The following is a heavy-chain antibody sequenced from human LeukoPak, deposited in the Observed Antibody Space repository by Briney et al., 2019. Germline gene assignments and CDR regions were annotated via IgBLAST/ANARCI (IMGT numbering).Heavy chain of an antibody. D-gene: IGHD6-19*01. Sequence: GGSLRLSCAASGFTFSSYAMSWVRQPPGKGLEWVSGISGSGGTTYYADSVKGRFTISRDNSKNTLYLQMNSLRAEDTAVYSCAKDQWLVLDYWGQGTLVTVSS. J-gene: IGHJ4*02. CDR3: AKDQWLVLDY. V-gene: IGHV3-23*01. CDR2: ISGSGGTT. CDR1: GFTFSSYA.